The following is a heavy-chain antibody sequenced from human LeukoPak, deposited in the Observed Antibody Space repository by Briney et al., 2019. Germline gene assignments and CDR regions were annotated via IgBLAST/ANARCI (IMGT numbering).Heavy chain of an antibody. D-gene: IGHD3-3*01. J-gene: IGHJ4*02. CDR3: ATYDSWSGYNIAY. Sequence: AGGSLRLSCVVSGFTLSSRWMMWVRQAPGKGLEWMTNINRDGSEKNYADSVKGRFAITRDNAENSLYLQMNSLKVEDTAIYYCATYDSWSGYNIAYWGQGTLVTVSS. CDR1: GFTLSSRW. V-gene: IGHV3-7*03. CDR2: INRDGSEK.